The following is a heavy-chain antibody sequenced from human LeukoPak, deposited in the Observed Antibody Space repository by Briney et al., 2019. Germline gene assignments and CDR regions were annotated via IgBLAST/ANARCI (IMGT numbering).Heavy chain of an antibody. CDR3: ARLAVSGWYYFDY. CDR2: IYYSGST. V-gene: IGHV4-59*12. D-gene: IGHD6-19*01. J-gene: IGHJ4*02. Sequence: SETLSLTCTVSGDSISSDYWSWIRQPPGKGLEWIGYIYYSGSTNYSPSLRSRVTISVETSKNQFSLKLSSVTAADTAVYNCARLAVSGWYYFDYWGQGTLVSVSS. CDR1: GDSISSDY.